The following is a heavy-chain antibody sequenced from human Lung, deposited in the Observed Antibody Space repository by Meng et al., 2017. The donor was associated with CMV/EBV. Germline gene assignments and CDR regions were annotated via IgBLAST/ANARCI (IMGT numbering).Heavy chain of an antibody. CDR1: GFTFRNYN. V-gene: IGHV3-21*01. CDR3: ASSDLDIQLWLTVDH. J-gene: IGHJ1*01. CDR2: IDSSSTYI. Sequence: GESLKISCAASGFTFRNYNMNWVRQAPGKGLEWVSSIDSSSTYIYYEESVKGRFTISRDNAKNSLFLQMNSLRAEDTAVYYCASSDLDIQLWLTVDHWGHGTLVTVSS. D-gene: IGHD5-18*01.